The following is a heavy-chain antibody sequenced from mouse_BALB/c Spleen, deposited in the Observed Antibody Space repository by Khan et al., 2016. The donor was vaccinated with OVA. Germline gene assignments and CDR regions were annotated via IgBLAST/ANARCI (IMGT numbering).Heavy chain of an antibody. Sequence: EVALVESGGDLVKPGGSLKLSCAASGFTFSTYGMSWVRQTPDMRLEWVATISSGGHYTYYPDSVKGRFTISRDKAKNTLYLQMSSLKSEDTAIYYCARLAYYYNSEGFAYWGQGTLVTVSA. CDR3: ARLAYYYNSEGFAY. D-gene: IGHD1-1*01. CDR1: GFTFSTYG. V-gene: IGHV5-6*01. J-gene: IGHJ3*01. CDR2: ISSGGHYT.